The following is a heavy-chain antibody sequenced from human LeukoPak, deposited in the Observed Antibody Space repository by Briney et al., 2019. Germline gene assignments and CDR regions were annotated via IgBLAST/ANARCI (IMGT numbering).Heavy chain of an antibody. CDR1: GGSISSSSYY. V-gene: IGHV4-39*07. CDR2: IYYSGST. J-gene: IGHJ4*02. D-gene: IGHD4-17*01. Sequence: TSETLSLTCTVSGGSISSSSYYWGWIRQPPGKGLEWIGSIYYSGSTYYNPSLKSRATISVDTSKNQFSLKLSSVTAADTAVYYCARVRTPYGTFDYWGQGTLVTVSS. CDR3: ARVRTPYGTFDY.